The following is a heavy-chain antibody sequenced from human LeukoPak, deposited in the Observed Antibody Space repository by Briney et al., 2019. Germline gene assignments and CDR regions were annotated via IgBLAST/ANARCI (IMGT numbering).Heavy chain of an antibody. Sequence: ASVKVSCKASGYTFSSYAISWVRQVPGQGLEWMGGIIPIFGTANYAQKFQGRVTITADKSTSTAYMELSSLRSEDTAVYYCARAPYSSRFGFDPWGQGTLVTVSS. V-gene: IGHV1-69*06. D-gene: IGHD3-22*01. J-gene: IGHJ5*02. CDR1: GYTFSSYA. CDR2: IIPIFGTA. CDR3: ARAPYSSRFGFDP.